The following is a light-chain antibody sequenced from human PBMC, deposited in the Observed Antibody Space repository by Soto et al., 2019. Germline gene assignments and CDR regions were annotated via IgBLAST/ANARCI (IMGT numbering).Light chain of an antibody. CDR1: QSISSW. CDR3: QQYNSYPLT. Sequence: DIQMTQSPSTLSASVGDRVTITCRASQSISSWLAWYQQKPGKDPKLLIYKASSIESGVPSRFSGSGSGTEFTLTISSLQPDDFATYYCQQYNSYPLTFGQGTKVEIK. CDR2: KAS. V-gene: IGKV1-5*03. J-gene: IGKJ1*01.